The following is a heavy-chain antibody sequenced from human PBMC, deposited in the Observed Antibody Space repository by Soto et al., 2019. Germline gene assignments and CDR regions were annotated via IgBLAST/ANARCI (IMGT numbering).Heavy chain of an antibody. CDR3: ARLRTSGYHTHFYQGMDV. D-gene: IGHD3-22*01. J-gene: IGHJ6*02. CDR2: ISPYNDIT. CDR1: GHTLWNYG. V-gene: IGHV1-18*01. Sequence: QVQLEQSGVEVKKPGASVKVTCKASGHTLWNYGISWVRQAPGQGLEWMGWISPYNDITNYAQKFQGRVTMTTDITTRTAYMKLRSLSSDDTAVDYCARLRTSGYHTHFYQGMDVWGQGTTVTVSS.